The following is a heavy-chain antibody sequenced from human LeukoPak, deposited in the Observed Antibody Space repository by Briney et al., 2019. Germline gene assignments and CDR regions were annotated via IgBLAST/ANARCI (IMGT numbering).Heavy chain of an antibody. V-gene: IGHV3-53*01. Sequence: GGSLRLSCAASGFTVSSNYMSWVRQAPGKGLEWVSVIYSGGSTYYADSVKGRFTISRDNSKNTLYLQMNSLRAEDTAVYYCARDRDDFWSGYYSNYFDYWGQGTLVTVSS. CDR3: ARDRDDFWSGYYSNYFDY. CDR1: GFTVSSNY. CDR2: IYSGGST. J-gene: IGHJ4*02. D-gene: IGHD3-3*01.